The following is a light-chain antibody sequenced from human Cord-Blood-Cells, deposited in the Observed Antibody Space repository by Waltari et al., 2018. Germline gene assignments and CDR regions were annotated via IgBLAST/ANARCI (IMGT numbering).Light chain of an antibody. V-gene: IGKV1-5*03. CDR2: KAS. J-gene: IGKJ1*01. CDR1: QSISSW. CDR3: QQYNSYST. Sequence: DIQMTQSPSTPSASVGDRVTITFRASQSISSWLAWYQQKPGKAPKLLIYKASSLESGVPSRFSGSGSGTEFTLTISSLQPDDFATYYCQQYNSYSTFGQGTKVEIK.